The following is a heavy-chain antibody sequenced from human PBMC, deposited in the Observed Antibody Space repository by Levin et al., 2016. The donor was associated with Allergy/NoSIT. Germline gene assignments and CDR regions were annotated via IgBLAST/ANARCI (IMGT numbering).Heavy chain of an antibody. CDR2: ISSSSSYT. Sequence: WIRQPPGKGLEWVSYISSSSSYTNYADSVKGRFTISRDNAKNSLYLQMNSLRAEDTAVYYCARFVAGPSYYFDYWGQGTLVTVSS. CDR3: ARFVAGPSYYFDY. J-gene: IGHJ4*02. D-gene: IGHD6-19*01. V-gene: IGHV3-11*03.